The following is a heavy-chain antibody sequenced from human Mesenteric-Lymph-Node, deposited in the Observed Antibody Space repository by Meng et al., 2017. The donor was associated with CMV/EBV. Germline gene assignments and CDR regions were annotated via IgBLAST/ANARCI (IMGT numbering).Heavy chain of an antibody. CDR2: INWNGGRT. CDR1: GFFFGDVG. J-gene: IGHJ6*02. Sequence: GGPLRLSCAVSGFFFGDVGVSWVRQGPGKGLEWVAGINWNGGRTDYADSVKGRFTISRDNAKSSLYLQMNSLRAEDTALYFCASGYGYNNHYYGMDVWGQGTTVTVSS. V-gene: IGHV3-20*04. D-gene: IGHD3-9*01. CDR3: ASGYGYNNHYYGMDV.